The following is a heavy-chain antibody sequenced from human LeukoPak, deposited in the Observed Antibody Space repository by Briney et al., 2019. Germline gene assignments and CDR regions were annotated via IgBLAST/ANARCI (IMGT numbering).Heavy chain of an antibody. CDR3: ARSSYSSSSSV. CDR1: GFTFSGLW. CDR2: INSDGSEG. V-gene: IGHV3-7*03. D-gene: IGHD6-6*01. J-gene: IGHJ3*01. Sequence: GGSLRLSCAVSGFTFSGLWMSWSRQAPGKGLEWVASINSDGSEGYYADVVKGRFTISRDNAKNSLYLQINSLRAEDTAVYYCARSSYSSSSSVWGQGTMVTVPS.